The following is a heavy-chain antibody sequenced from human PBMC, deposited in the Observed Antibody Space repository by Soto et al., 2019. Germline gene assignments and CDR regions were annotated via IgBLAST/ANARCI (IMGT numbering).Heavy chain of an antibody. Sequence: PGGSLRLSCAASRFTFSSYAMSWVRQAPGKGLEWVSGISGSGGRTYYADSVKGRFTISRDNSKHTLYLQMNSLRAEDTAVYYCAKADDFWSGYHIYYYYGMDVWGQGTTVTVSS. V-gene: IGHV3-23*01. D-gene: IGHD3-3*01. CDR2: ISGSGGRT. CDR1: RFTFSSYA. J-gene: IGHJ6*02. CDR3: AKADDFWSGYHIYYYYGMDV.